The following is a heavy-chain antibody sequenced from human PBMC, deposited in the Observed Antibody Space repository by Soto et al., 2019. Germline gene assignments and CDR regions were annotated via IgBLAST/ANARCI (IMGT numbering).Heavy chain of an antibody. D-gene: IGHD6-13*01. V-gene: IGHV6-1*01. Sequence: PSQTLSLTCAISGDSVSSNSAAWNWIRQSPSRGLEWLGRTYYRSKWYNDYAVSVKSRITINPDTSKNQFSLQLNSVTPEDTAVYYCARASRGCSSCPDFFDYWGQGTLVTVSS. CDR2: TYYRSKWYN. CDR3: ARASRGCSSCPDFFDY. J-gene: IGHJ4*02. CDR1: GDSVSSNSAA.